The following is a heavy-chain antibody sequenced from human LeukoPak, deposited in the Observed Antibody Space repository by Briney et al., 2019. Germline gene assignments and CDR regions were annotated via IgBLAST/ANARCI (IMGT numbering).Heavy chain of an antibody. CDR3: ARGSFGDYDY. V-gene: IGHV3-23*01. J-gene: IGHJ4*02. CDR2: ITASGGGT. D-gene: IGHD4-17*01. CDR1: EFTFSSYA. Sequence: GGSLRLSCAASEFTFSSYAISWVRQAPGKRLEWVSAITASGGGTYYTDSVKGRFTISRDSSKNTLYLQMNSLRAEDTAVYYYARGSFGDYDYWGQGTLVTVSS.